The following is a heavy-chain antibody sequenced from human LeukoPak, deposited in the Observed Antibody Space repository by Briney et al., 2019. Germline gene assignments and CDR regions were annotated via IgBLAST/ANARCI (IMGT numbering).Heavy chain of an antibody. D-gene: IGHD3-10*01. V-gene: IGHV1-69*04. CDR2: IIPILGIA. J-gene: IGHJ4*02. Sequence: SVKVSCKASGGTFSSYAISWVRQAPGQGLEWMGRIIPILGIANYAQKFQGRVTMTEDTSTDTAYMELSSLRSDDTAVYFCATLPRGHLFDSWGQGTLVTVSS. CDR3: ATLPRGHLFDS. CDR1: GGTFSSYA.